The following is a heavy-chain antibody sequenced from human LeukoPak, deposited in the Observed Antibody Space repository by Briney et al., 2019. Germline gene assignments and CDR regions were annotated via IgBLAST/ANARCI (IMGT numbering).Heavy chain of an antibody. CDR1: GYTFTGYY. CDR3: ARASSGSHWSYYYYYMDV. Sequence: ASVKVSCKASGYTFTGYYMHWVRQAPGQGLEWMGWINPNSGGTNYAQKFQGRVTMTRDTSISTAYMELSRLRSDDTAVYYCARASSGSHWSYYYYYMDVWGKGTTVTVSS. D-gene: IGHD1-26*01. J-gene: IGHJ6*03. CDR2: INPNSGGT. V-gene: IGHV1-2*02.